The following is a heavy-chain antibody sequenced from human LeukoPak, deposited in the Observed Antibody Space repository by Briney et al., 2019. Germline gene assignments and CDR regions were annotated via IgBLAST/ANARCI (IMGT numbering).Heavy chain of an antibody. CDR1: GYTFTSYY. J-gene: IGHJ4*02. CDR3: ASASAAGWYFDY. D-gene: IGHD6-13*01. V-gene: IGHV1-46*01. Sequence: VASVKVSCKASGYTFTSYYMHWVRQAPGQGLEWMGIINPSGGSTSYAQKFQGRVTMTRDTSTSTVYMELSSLRSEDTAVYYCASASAAGWYFDYWGQGTLVTVSS. CDR2: INPSGGST.